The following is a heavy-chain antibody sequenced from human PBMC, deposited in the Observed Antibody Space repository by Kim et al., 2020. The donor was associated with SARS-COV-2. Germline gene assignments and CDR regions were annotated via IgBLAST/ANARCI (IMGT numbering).Heavy chain of an antibody. V-gene: IGHV4-31*03. D-gene: IGHD3-9*01. CDR3: ARAANYDVLTGYFKGFDP. Sequence: SETLYLTCTVSGGSIRTGGYYWTWIRQHPGKGLEWMGHIYYSGSTSYNPSLKSRFTISIDTSENQFSLNLSSVTAADTAVYYCARAANYDVLTGYFKGFDPWGQGTLVTVSS. CDR1: GGSIRTGGYY. CDR2: IYYSGST. J-gene: IGHJ5*02.